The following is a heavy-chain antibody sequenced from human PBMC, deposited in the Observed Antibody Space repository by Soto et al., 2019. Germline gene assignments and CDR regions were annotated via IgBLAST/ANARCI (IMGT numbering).Heavy chain of an antibody. D-gene: IGHD2-8*01. CDR2: MNPNSGNT. Sequence: ASVKVSCKASGYTFTSYGINWVRQATGQGLEWMGWMNPNSGNTGYAQKFQGRVTMTRNTSISTAYMELSSLRSEDTAVYYCARMGDIVLMVYGKDYYYYYMDVWGKGTTVTVSS. V-gene: IGHV1-8*01. CDR1: GYTFTSYG. CDR3: ARMGDIVLMVYGKDYYYYYMDV. J-gene: IGHJ6*03.